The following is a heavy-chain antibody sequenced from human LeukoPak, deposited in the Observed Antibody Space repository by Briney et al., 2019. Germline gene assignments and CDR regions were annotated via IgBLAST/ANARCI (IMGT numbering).Heavy chain of an antibody. V-gene: IGHV3-49*04. Sequence: PGGSLGLSCTTSGFTFGDYAMSWVRQAPGKGLEWVGFIRSKAFGGTTEYAASVKGRFTVSRDDSKSIAYLQMSSLKTEDTAVYYCARIILWNHFDCWGQGTLVTVSS. J-gene: IGHJ4*02. CDR2: IRSKAFGGTT. CDR3: ARIILWNHFDC. D-gene: IGHD2-21*01. CDR1: GFTFGDYA.